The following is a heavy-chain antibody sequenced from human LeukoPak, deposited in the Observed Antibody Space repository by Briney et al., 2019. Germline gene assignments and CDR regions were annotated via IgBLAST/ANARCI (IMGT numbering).Heavy chain of an antibody. D-gene: IGHD1-26*01. CDR3: AKVPPGRVFDY. CDR2: INSDGSST. V-gene: IGHV3-74*01. CDR1: GFTFSSYW. Sequence: GGSLRLSCAASGFTFSSYWMHWVRQAPGKGLVWVSRINSDGSSTSYADSVKGRFTISRDNAKNTLYLQMNSLRAEDTAVYYCAKVPPGRVFDYWGQGTLVTVSS. J-gene: IGHJ4*02.